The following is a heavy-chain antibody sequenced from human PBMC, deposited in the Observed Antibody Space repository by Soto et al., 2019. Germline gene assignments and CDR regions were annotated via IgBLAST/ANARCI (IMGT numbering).Heavy chain of an antibody. CDR2: VKSKSDGETT. CDR3: TLHVVVVTSGHNYFNS. Sequence: EVQLVDSGGGLVKPGGSLTLSCAASGFTFSNAWMSWVRLAPGKGLEWVGRVKSKSDGETTDYAAPVKGRFTISRDDSKSTMYLQMNSLQIEDTAVYYCTLHVVVVTSGHNYFNSWGQGTLVTVSS. CDR1: GFTFSNAW. D-gene: IGHD2-21*02. J-gene: IGHJ4*02. V-gene: IGHV3-15*01.